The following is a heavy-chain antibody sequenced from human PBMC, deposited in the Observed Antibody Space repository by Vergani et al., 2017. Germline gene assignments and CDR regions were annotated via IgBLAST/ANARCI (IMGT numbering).Heavy chain of an antibody. D-gene: IGHD3-22*01. CDR3: ARAPRDYDSSGYSDY. CDR2: ISSSSSTI. CDR1: GFTFSSYS. V-gene: IGHV3-48*04. J-gene: IGHJ4*02. Sequence: VQLVESGGGVVQPGRSLRLSCAASGFTFSSYSMNWVRQAPGKGLEWVSYISSSSSTIYYADSVKGRFTISRDNAKNSLYLQMNSLRAEDTAVYYCARAPRDYDSSGYSDYWGQGTLVTVSS.